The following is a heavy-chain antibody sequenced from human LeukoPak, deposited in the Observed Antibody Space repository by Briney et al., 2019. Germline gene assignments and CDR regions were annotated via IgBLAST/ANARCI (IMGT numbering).Heavy chain of an antibody. Sequence: SETLSLTCTVSGGSISSYYWNWVRQPAGKGLEWVGRIYSSGSTNYNPSLKSRVTMSGDTSENQFSLKLSSVTAADTAVYYCARGYFNILTGYYIDYWGQGTLVTVSS. CDR1: GGSISSYY. CDR3: ARGYFNILTGYYIDY. CDR2: IYSSGST. J-gene: IGHJ4*02. D-gene: IGHD3-9*01. V-gene: IGHV4-4*07.